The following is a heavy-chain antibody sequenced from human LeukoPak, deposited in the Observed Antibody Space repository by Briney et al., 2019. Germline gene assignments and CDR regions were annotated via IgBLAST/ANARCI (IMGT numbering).Heavy chain of an antibody. CDR1: GYTFTDYF. V-gene: IGHV1-69*05. D-gene: IGHD2-15*01. CDR3: ARDQGMTGRYCSGGSCYDAFDI. CDR2: IIPIFGTA. Sequence: ASVKVSCKASGYTFTDYFIHWVRQAPGQGLEWMGRIIPIFGTANYAQKFQGRVTITTDESTSTAYMELSSLRSEDTAVYYCARDQGMTGRYCSGGSCYDAFDIWGQGTMVTVSS. J-gene: IGHJ3*02.